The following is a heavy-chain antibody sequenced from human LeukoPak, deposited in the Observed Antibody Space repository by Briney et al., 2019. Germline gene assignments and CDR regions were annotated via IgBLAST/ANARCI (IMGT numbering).Heavy chain of an antibody. CDR1: GFTFSSYE. CDR2: ISSSGSTI. Sequence: GGSLRLSCAASGFTFSSYEMNWVRQAPGKGLEWVSYISSSGSTIYYADSVKGRFTISRDNAKDTLYLQMNSLRAEDTAVYYCARPTGISSLSSSFQHWGQGTLVTVSS. V-gene: IGHV3-48*03. CDR3: ARPTGISSLSSSFQH. D-gene: IGHD1-1*01. J-gene: IGHJ1*01.